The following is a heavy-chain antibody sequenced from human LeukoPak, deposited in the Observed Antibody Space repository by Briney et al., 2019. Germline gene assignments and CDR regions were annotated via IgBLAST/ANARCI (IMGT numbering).Heavy chain of an antibody. V-gene: IGHV3-9*01. CDR3: AKDIDDFLYYGMDV. CDR1: GFTFDDYA. Sequence: GGSLRLSCAASGFTFDDYAMHWVRQAPGKGLEWVSGISWNSGSIGYADSVKGRFTISRDNAKNSLYLQMNSLRAEDTASYYCAKDIDDFLYYGMDVWGQGTTVTVSS. CDR2: ISWNSGSI. D-gene: IGHD3-3*01. J-gene: IGHJ6*02.